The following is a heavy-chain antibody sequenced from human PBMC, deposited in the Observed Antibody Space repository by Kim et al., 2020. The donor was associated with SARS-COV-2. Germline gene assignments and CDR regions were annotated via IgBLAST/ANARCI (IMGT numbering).Heavy chain of an antibody. V-gene: IGHV4-34*01. J-gene: IGHJ4*02. Sequence: SETLSLTCAVYGGSFSGYYWSWIRQPQGKGMEWMGVINNSGSTNYNPSLKSRVTISVDTSKNQFSLKLSSVTAADTDVYYCARGRIAARPVDYWGQGTLVTVSS. CDR2: INNSGST. D-gene: IGHD6-6*01. CDR3: ARGRIAARPVDY. CDR1: GGSFSGYY.